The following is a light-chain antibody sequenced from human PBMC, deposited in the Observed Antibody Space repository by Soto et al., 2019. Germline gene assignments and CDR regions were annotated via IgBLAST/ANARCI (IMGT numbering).Light chain of an antibody. Sequence: QSVLTQPPFASGSPGQSVTISCTGTSSDVGGYNYVSWYQQHPGKAPKLMIYEVSKRPSGVPDRFSGSKSGNTASLTVSGLQAEDEADYYCTSYAGSNNNYVFGTGTKLTVL. CDR3: TSYAGSNNNYV. V-gene: IGLV2-8*01. CDR2: EVS. J-gene: IGLJ1*01. CDR1: SSDVGGYNY.